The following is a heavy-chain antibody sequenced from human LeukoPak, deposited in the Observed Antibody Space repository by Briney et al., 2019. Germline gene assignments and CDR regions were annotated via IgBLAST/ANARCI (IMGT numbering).Heavy chain of an antibody. Sequence: VSLRLSCAASGFTFSSHWMHWVRQAPGKGLVWVSRISVDGSNTRYADSVKGRFTISRDNAKKTLYLQMNSLRAEDMAVYYCARSRTGSNAFDVWGQGTMFTVSS. D-gene: IGHD2-15*01. J-gene: IGHJ3*01. CDR3: ARSRTGSNAFDV. CDR2: ISVDGSNT. V-gene: IGHV3-74*01. CDR1: GFTFSSHW.